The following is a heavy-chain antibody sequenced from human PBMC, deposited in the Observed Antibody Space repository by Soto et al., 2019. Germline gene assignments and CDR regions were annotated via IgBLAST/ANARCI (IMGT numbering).Heavy chain of an antibody. V-gene: IGHV4-4*07. CDR2: IYTSGST. J-gene: IGHJ4*02. D-gene: IGHD6-13*01. Sequence: LSLTCTVSGGSISSYYWSWIRQPAGKGLEWIGRIYTSGSTNYNPSLKSRVAMSVDTSKNQFSLKLSSVTAADTAVYYCARDRKDSSSWYGGDYFDYWGQGTLVTSPQ. CDR3: ARDRKDSSSWYGGDYFDY. CDR1: GGSISSYY.